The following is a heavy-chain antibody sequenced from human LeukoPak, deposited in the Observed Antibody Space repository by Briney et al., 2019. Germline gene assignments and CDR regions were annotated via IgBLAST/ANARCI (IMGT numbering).Heavy chain of an antibody. CDR3: AKGGGYEAQYYYYYLDV. CDR2: IRYDGSNK. J-gene: IGHJ6*03. CDR1: GFTFSSYG. V-gene: IGHV3-30*02. Sequence: GGSLRLSCAASGFTFSSYGMHWVRQAPGKGMEWVAFIRYDGSNKYYADSVKGRFTISRDNSKNTLYLQMKSLRAEDTAVYYCAKGGGYEAQYYYYYLDVWGKGTTVTISS. D-gene: IGHD5-12*01.